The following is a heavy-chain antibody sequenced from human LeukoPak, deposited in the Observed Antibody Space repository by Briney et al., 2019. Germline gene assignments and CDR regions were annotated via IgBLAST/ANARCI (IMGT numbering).Heavy chain of an antibody. J-gene: IGHJ3*02. CDR1: GGSFSGYY. Sequence: SETLSLTCAVYGGSFSGYYWSWIRQPPGKGLEWIGEINHSGSTNYNPSLKSRVAISVDTSKNQFSLKLSSVTAADTAVYYCAREIVAGLGVSFDIWGQGTMVTVSS. D-gene: IGHD5-12*01. CDR3: AREIVAGLGVSFDI. V-gene: IGHV4-34*01. CDR2: INHSGST.